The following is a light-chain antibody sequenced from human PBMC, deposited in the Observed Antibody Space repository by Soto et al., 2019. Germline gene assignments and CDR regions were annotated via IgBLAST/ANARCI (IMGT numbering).Light chain of an antibody. Sequence: QSVLTQPASASGSPGQSITVSCTGTSSDVGGYNSVSWYQQHPGKTPKLMIFEVNNRPSGVSNRFSGSKSGNTASLAISGLQAEGEADYYCTSYTNSNTYVFGTGTKVTVL. CDR3: TSYTNSNTYV. CDR2: EVN. J-gene: IGLJ1*01. V-gene: IGLV2-14*01. CDR1: SSDVGGYNS.